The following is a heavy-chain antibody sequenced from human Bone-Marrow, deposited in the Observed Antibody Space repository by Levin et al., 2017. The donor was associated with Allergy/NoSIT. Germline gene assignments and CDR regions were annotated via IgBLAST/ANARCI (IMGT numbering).Heavy chain of an antibody. V-gene: IGHV1-2*06. J-gene: IGHJ3*02. Sequence: ASVKVSCKASGYTFTGHYMHWVRQAPGQGLEWMGRINPNSGGTNYAQKFQGRVTMTRDTSISTAYMELSRLGSDDTAVYYCARAKPRSRDAFDIWGQGTMVTVSS. CDR3: ARAKPRSRDAFDI. CDR2: INPNSGGT. D-gene: IGHD1-26*01. CDR1: GYTFTGHY.